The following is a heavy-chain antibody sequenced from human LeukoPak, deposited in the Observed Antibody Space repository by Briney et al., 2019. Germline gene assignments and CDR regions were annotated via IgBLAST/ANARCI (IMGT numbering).Heavy chain of an antibody. CDR3: ARLTYYYDSSGYCQPYYYYGMDV. J-gene: IGHJ6*02. CDR1: GFTFSSYS. D-gene: IGHD3-22*01. V-gene: IGHV3-21*01. CDR2: ISSSSSYI. Sequence: GGSLRLSCAASGFTFSSYSMNWVRQAPGKGLEWVSSISSSSSYIYYADSVKGRFTISRDNAKNSLYLQMNSLRAEDTAVYYCARLTYYYDSSGYCQPYYYYGMDVWGQGTTVTVSS.